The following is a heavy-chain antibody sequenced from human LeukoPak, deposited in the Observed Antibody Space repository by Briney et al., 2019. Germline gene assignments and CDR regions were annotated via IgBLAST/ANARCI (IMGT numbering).Heavy chain of an antibody. J-gene: IGHJ4*02. CDR3: ARDNIAVAVGLDY. CDR2: ISSSSSYI. Sequence: GGSLRLSCAASGFTFSSYSMNWVRQAPGKGLEWVSSISSSSSYIYYADSVKGRFTISRDNAKNSLYLQMNSLRAEDTAVYYCARDNIAVAVGLDYWGQGTLVTVSS. V-gene: IGHV3-21*01. CDR1: GFTFSSYS. D-gene: IGHD6-19*01.